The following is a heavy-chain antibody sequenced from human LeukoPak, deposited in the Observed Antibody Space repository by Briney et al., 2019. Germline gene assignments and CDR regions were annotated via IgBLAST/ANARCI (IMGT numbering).Heavy chain of an antibody. V-gene: IGHV4-39*01. CDR2: IYYSGST. J-gene: IGHJ4*02. CDR3: ARRGGSSSWYWFDY. D-gene: IGHD6-13*01. Sequence: PSETLSLTCTVSGGSISSSSYYWGWIRQPPGKGLEWIGSIYYSGSTYYNPSLKSRVTISVDTSKNQFSLKLSSVTAADTAVYYCARRGGSSSWYWFDYWGQGTLVTVSS. CDR1: GGSISSSSYY.